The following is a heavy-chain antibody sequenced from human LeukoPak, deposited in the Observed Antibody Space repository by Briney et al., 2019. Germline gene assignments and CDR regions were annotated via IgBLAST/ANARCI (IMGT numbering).Heavy chain of an antibody. CDR1: GYTFTSYD. CDR2: MNPNSGNT. Sequence: ASVKVSCKASGYTFTSYDINWLRQATGQGLEWMGWMNPNSGNTGYAQKFQGRVTITRNTSISTAYMELSSLRSEDTAVYYCARYHSGWSYFDFWGQGTLVTVSS. V-gene: IGHV1-8*03. CDR3: ARYHSGWSYFDF. J-gene: IGHJ4*02. D-gene: IGHD6-19*01.